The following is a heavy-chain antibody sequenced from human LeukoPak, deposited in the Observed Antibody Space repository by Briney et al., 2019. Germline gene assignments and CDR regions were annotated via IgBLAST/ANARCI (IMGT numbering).Heavy chain of an antibody. Sequence: GGSLRLSCAVSGFTFSDYYMNWIRQAPGKGLEWVSYISSSSLTIYYADSVKGRFTISRDNAKDSLYLQMNSLRAEDTAVYYCARGLWQLPSVPLDYWGQGTLVTVSS. D-gene: IGHD2-15*01. CDR2: ISSSSLTI. CDR1: GFTFSDYY. J-gene: IGHJ4*02. CDR3: ARGLWQLPSVPLDY. V-gene: IGHV3-11*01.